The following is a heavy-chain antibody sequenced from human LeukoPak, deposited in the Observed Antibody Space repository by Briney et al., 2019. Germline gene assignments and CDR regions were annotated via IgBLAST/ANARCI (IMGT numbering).Heavy chain of an antibody. Sequence: GGSLRLSCAASGFTFSDYYMSWIRQAPGKGLEWVSYISSSGSTIYYADSVKGRFTISRDNSKNTLYLQMNSLRAEDTAVYYCAKDTVRGSSSYYFDYWAREPWSPSPQ. CDR2: ISSSGSTI. CDR3: AKDTVRGSSSYYFDY. V-gene: IGHV3-11*04. J-gene: IGHJ4*02. D-gene: IGHD3-10*01. CDR1: GFTFSDYY.